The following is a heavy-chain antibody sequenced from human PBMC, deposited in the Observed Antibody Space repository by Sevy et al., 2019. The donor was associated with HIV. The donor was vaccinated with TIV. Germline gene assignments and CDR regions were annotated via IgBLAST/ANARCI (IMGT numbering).Heavy chain of an antibody. D-gene: IGHD3-10*01. Sequence: ASVKVSCKASGYTFTSYGISWVRQAPGQGLEWMGWISAYNGNTNYAQKLQGRVTMTTDTSTSTAYMELRSLRSDDTAVYYCARDYGSGSYSTLYYYYGMDVWGQGTTVTVSS. CDR1: GYTFTSYG. J-gene: IGHJ6*02. V-gene: IGHV1-18*01. CDR2: ISAYNGNT. CDR3: ARDYGSGSYSTLYYYYGMDV.